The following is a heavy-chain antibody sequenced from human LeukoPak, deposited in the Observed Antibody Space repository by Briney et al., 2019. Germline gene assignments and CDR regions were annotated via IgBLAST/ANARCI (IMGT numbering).Heavy chain of an antibody. CDR1: GGSFSGYY. J-gene: IGHJ4*02. CDR3: ARGLSDSGSYYQNDY. Sequence: SETPSLTCAVYGGSFSGYYWSWIRQPPGKGLEWIGEINHSGSTNYNPSLKSRVTISVDTSKNQFSLKLSSVTAADTAVYYCARGLSDSGSYYQNDYWGQGTLVTVSS. D-gene: IGHD1-26*01. V-gene: IGHV4-34*01. CDR2: INHSGST.